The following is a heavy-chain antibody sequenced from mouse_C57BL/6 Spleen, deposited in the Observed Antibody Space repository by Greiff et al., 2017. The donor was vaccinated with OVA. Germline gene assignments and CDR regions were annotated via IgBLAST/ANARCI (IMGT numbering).Heavy chain of an antibody. Sequence: ESGPGLVKPSQSLSLTCSVTGYSITSGYYWNWIRQFPGNKLEWMGYISYDGSNNYNPSLKNRISITRDTSKNQFFLKLNSVTTEDTATYYCARDRSTMVTTGAMDYWGQGTSVTVSS. CDR2: ISYDGSN. J-gene: IGHJ4*01. V-gene: IGHV3-6*01. D-gene: IGHD2-2*01. CDR1: GYSITSGYY. CDR3: ARDRSTMVTTGAMDY.